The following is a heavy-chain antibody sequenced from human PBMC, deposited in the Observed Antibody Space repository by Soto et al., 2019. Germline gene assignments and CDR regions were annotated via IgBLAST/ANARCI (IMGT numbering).Heavy chain of an antibody. V-gene: IGHV3-15*07. Sequence: EVQLVESGGGFVESGGSLRLSCAASGFSFKDAWMTWVRQAPGKGLEWVGRIKSSTDGGTADYGAAVKGRFTMSRDGSKXXXXXXXXXXXXXXXXXXXXXXXXXLRGRLFDYWGPGTQVNVSS. CDR2: IKSSTDGGTA. CDR1: GFSFKDAW. D-gene: IGHD3-16*01. CDR3: XXXXXLRGRLFDY. J-gene: IGHJ4*02.